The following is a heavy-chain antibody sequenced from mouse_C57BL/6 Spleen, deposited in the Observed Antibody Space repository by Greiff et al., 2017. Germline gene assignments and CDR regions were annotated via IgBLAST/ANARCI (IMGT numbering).Heavy chain of an antibody. Sequence: QVQLKQSGAELARPGASVKMSCKASGYTFTSYTMHWVKQRPGQGLEWIGYINPSSGYTKYNQKFKDKATLTADKSSSTAYMQLSSLTSEDSAVYYCAREEGYYYGSSLSYWGQGTLVTVSA. CDR2: INPSSGYT. CDR1: GYTFTSYT. CDR3: AREEGYYYGSSLSY. J-gene: IGHJ3*01. D-gene: IGHD1-1*01. V-gene: IGHV1-4*01.